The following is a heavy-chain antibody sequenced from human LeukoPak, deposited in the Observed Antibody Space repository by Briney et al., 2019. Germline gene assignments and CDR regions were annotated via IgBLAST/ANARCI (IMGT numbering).Heavy chain of an antibody. J-gene: IGHJ6*03. D-gene: IGHD5-24*01. CDR2: INHSGST. Sequence: SETLSLTCAVYGGSFSGYYWSWIRQPPGKGLEWIGEINHSGSTNYNPSLKSRVTISVDTSKNQFSLKLSSVTAADTAVYYCAREGRYRYGYNEYHSYMDIWGKGTTVTVSS. CDR3: AREGRYRYGYNEYHSYMDI. V-gene: IGHV4-34*01. CDR1: GGSFSGYY.